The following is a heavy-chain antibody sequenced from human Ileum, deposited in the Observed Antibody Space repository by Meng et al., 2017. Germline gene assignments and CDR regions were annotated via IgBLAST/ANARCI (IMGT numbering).Heavy chain of an antibody. CDR3: AHRLPVEEEIYANNWFDP. V-gene: IGHV2-5*01. CDR1: RFSLRTPGVG. CDR2: IYWNDEK. Sequence: QNPLKDSGSNLVKPTQNLTLTCTFSRFSLRTPGVGVGWIRQPPGKAPEWLALIYWNDEKRYRPSLKSRLTIIKDTSENQVILTMTNMDPVDTATYFCAHRLPVEEEIYANNWFDPWGQGTLVTVSS. D-gene: IGHD2-2*01. J-gene: IGHJ5*02.